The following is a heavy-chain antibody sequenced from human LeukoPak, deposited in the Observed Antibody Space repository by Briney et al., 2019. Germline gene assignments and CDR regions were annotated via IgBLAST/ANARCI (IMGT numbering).Heavy chain of an antibody. D-gene: IGHD1-1*01. J-gene: IGHJ4*02. V-gene: IGHV3-7*01. CDR3: ARSRVRPYFDY. CDR1: GFTFSSYW. CDR2: IKQDGSEK. Sequence: AGGTLRLSCAASGFTFSSYWMSWVRQAPGKGLEWVANIKQDGSEKYYVDSVKGRFTISRDNAKNSLYLQMNSLRAEDTAVYYCARSRVRPYFDYWGQGTLVTVSS.